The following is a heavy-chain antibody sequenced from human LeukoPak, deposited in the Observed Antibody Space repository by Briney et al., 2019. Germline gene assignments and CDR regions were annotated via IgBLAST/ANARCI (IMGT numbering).Heavy chain of an antibody. CDR3: AKDHYTYYYDSSGFSHAFDI. Sequence: GGSLRLSCAASGFTFSSYWMSWVRQAPGKGLEWVANIKQDGSEKYYVDSVKGRFTISRDNAKNSLYLQMNSLRAEDTAVYYCAKDHYTYYYDSSGFSHAFDIWGQGTMVTVSS. CDR1: GFTFSSYW. D-gene: IGHD3-22*01. V-gene: IGHV3-7*03. CDR2: IKQDGSEK. J-gene: IGHJ3*02.